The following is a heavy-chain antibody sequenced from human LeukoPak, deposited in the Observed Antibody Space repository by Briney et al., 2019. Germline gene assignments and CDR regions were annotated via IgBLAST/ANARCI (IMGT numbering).Heavy chain of an antibody. V-gene: IGHV3-33*01. CDR2: IWSDGSNK. D-gene: IGHD5-12*01. CDR3: ARDAGYSGYDQKDNWFDP. CDR1: GFTFSSYG. Sequence: GGSLRLSCAASGFTFSSYGMHWVRQAPGKGLEWVAVIWSDGSNKYYADSVKGRFTISRDNSKNTLYLQMNSLRAEDTAVYYCARDAGYSGYDQKDNWFDPWGQGTLVTVSS. J-gene: IGHJ5*02.